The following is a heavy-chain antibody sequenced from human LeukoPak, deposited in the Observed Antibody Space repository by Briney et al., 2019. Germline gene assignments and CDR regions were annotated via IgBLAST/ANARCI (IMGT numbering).Heavy chain of an antibody. CDR1: GGSIGSSSYY. D-gene: IGHD4/OR15-4a*01. V-gene: IGHV4-39*01. J-gene: IGHJ5*01. CDR2: IFYSGTT. CDR3: VRHDGRGGATMGAFDS. Sequence: PSETLSLTCTVSGGSIGSSSYYWGWIRQPPGKGLEWIGNIFYSGTTYYNPSLKSRVTISVDTSKNQFSLKLSSLTAADTAVYYCVRHDGRGGATMGAFDSWGQGSLVTVSS.